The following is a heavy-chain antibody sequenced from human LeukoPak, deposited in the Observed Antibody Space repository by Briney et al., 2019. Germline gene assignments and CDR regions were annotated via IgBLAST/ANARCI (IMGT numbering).Heavy chain of an antibody. Sequence: ASVKVSCKASGYTFTGYYMHWVRQAPGQGLEWMGWINPNSGGTNYAQKFQGRVTMTRDTSISTAYMELSRLRSDDTAVYYCAGEAQTRDIVATINWGQGTLVTVSS. D-gene: IGHD5-12*01. J-gene: IGHJ4*02. CDR3: AGEAQTRDIVATIN. V-gene: IGHV1-2*02. CDR1: GYTFTGYY. CDR2: INPNSGGT.